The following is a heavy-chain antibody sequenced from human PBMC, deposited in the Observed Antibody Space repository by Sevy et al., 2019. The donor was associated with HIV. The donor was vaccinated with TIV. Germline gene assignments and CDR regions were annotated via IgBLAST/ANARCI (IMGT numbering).Heavy chain of an antibody. CDR3: ANAYSGSYSHSYLYALDV. V-gene: IGHV3-30*18. D-gene: IGHD1-26*01. J-gene: IGHJ6*02. CDR1: GFSFSYYG. Sequence: GESPKISCIGSGFSFSYYGIHWVRQAPGKGLDWVALISHDGINEYYAESVKGRFTISRDNSKNTVYLEMNSLRNEDTAIYVCANAYSGSYSHSYLYALDVWGQGTTVTVSS. CDR2: ISHDGINE.